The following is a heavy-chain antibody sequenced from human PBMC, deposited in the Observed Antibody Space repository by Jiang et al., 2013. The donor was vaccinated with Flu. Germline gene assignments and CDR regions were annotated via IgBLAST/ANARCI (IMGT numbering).Heavy chain of an antibody. CDR3: ARDSRYCSGGSCYSSALRAGYYGMDV. CDR1: GFTFSSYS. CDR2: ISSSSSYI. Sequence: VQLLESGGGLVKPGGSLRLSCAASGFTFSSYSMNWVRQAPGKGLEWVSSISSSSSYIYYADSVKGRFTISRDNAKNSLYLQMNSLRAEDTAVYYCARDSRYCSGGSCYSSALRAGYYGMDVWGQGTTGHR. J-gene: IGHJ6*02. D-gene: IGHD2-15*01. V-gene: IGHV3-21*01.